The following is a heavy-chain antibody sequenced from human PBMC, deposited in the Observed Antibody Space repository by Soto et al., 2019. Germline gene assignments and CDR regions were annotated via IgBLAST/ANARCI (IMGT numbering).Heavy chain of an antibody. CDR1: GFTSSNYA. D-gene: IGHD1-1*01. V-gene: IGHV3-23*01. J-gene: IGHJ4*02. CDR3: AKGGTTTNIILDS. Sequence: EVELLESGGGLVQPGGSLRLSCAASGFTSSNYAMSWVRQSPGKGLEWLSSISGSGETTYYADSVKGRVTISRDNDKNTLYLQINSLTAGDTAVYYCAKGGTTTNIILDSWGPGTPVTVSA. CDR2: ISGSGETT.